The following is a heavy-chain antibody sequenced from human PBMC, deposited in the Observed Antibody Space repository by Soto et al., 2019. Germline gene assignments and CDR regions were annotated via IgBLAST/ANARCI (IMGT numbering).Heavy chain of an antibody. Sequence: EVQLVESGGGLVQPGGSLRLSCAASGFTFSSYAMHWVRQAPGKGLEYVSAISSNGGSTYYANSVKGRFTISRDNSKNTLYLQMGSLRAEDMAVYYCARVSPWFGEKTLGGWGQGTLVTVSS. V-gene: IGHV3-64*01. CDR3: ARVSPWFGEKTLGG. CDR1: GFTFSSYA. CDR2: ISSNGGST. D-gene: IGHD3-10*01. J-gene: IGHJ4*02.